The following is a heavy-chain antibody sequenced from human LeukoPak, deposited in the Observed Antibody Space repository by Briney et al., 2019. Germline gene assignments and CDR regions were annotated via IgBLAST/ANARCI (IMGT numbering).Heavy chain of an antibody. Sequence: GASVKVSCKASGGTFSSYAISWVRQAPGQWLEWMGGIIPIFGTANYAQKFQGRVTITADESTSTAYMELSSLRSEDTAVYYCAREGYYGSGRFFDYWGQGTLVTVSS. CDR2: IIPIFGTA. CDR3: AREGYYGSGRFFDY. D-gene: IGHD3-10*01. J-gene: IGHJ4*02. V-gene: IGHV1-69*13. CDR1: GGTFSSYA.